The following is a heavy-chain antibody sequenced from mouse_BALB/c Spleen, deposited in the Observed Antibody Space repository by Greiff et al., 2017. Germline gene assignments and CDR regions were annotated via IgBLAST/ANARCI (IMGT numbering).Heavy chain of an antibody. CDR2: IWGDGST. J-gene: IGHJ1*01. Sequence: VKLVESGPGLVAPSQSLSITCTVSGFSLTGSGVNWVRQPPGKGLELLGMIWGDGSTDYNSALKSRLSISKDNSKSQVVLKMNSLQTDDTARYYCARDERYDNWYVDVWGAGTTVTVSS. CDR1: GFSLTGSG. V-gene: IGHV2-6-7*01. D-gene: IGHD2-3*01. CDR3: ARDERYDNWYVDV.